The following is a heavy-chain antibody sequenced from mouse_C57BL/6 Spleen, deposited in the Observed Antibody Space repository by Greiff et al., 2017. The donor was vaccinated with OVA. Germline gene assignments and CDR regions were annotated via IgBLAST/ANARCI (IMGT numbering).Heavy chain of an antibody. CDR1: GFTFSDYG. CDR2: ISSGSSTI. CDR3: ARPNYGSSMDY. D-gene: IGHD1-1*01. J-gene: IGHJ4*01. V-gene: IGHV5-17*01. Sequence: EVKLVESGGGLVKPGGSLKLSCAASGFTFSDYGMHWVRQAPEKGLEWVAYISSGSSTIYYADTVKGRFTISRDNAKNTLFLQMTSLRSEDTAMYYCARPNYGSSMDYWGQGTSVTVSS.